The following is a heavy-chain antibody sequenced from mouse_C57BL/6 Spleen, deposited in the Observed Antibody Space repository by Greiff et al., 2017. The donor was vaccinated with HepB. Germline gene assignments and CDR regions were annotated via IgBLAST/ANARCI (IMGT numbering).Heavy chain of an antibody. V-gene: IGHV1-81*01. CDR3: ARFVITTVDDY. D-gene: IGHD1-1*01. CDR1: GYTFTSYG. CDR2: IYPRSGNT. Sequence: VKLQESGAELARPGASVKLSCKASGYTFTSYGISWVKQRTGQGLEWIGEIYPRSGNTYYNEKFKGKATLTADKSSSTAYMELRSLTSEDSAVYFCARFVITTVDDYWGQGTTLTVSS. J-gene: IGHJ2*01.